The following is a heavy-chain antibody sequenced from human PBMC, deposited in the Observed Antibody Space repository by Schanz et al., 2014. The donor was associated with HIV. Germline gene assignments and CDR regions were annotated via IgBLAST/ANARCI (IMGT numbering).Heavy chain of an antibody. J-gene: IGHJ6*02. V-gene: IGHV3-33*01. Sequence: QVQLVESGGDVVQPGRSLRLSCAASGFTFSGYGMHWVRQAPGKGLEWVAVIWYDGSKKYYADSVKGRFTISRDNSRNQMYLQMNSLRTEDTAVYYCARGEAITYYYHYYGMDVWGQGTTVTVSS. D-gene: IGHD1-20*01. CDR1: GFTFSGYG. CDR2: IWYDGSKK. CDR3: ARGEAITYYYHYYGMDV.